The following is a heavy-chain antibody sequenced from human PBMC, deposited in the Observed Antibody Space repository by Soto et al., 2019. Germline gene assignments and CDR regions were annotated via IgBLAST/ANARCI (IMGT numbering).Heavy chain of an antibody. CDR2: VFSSVSA. Sequence: SETLSLTCIVSGVSVRSYTWSWVRQPANKGLEWIGRVFSSVSATYNPSLKSRVSISMDTPENRISLKLDSVTAADAGVYFCARDGMTTGDTWGPGTLVTVS. CDR3: ARDGMTTGDT. D-gene: IGHD2-21*02. CDR1: GVSVRSYT. V-gene: IGHV4-4*07. J-gene: IGHJ4*02.